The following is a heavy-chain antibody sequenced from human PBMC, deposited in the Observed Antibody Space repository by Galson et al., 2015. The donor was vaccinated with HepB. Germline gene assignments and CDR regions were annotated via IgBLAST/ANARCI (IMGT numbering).Heavy chain of an antibody. Sequence: SVKVSCKASGYTFTSYGISWVRQAPGQGLEWMGWISAYNGNTNYAQKLQGRVTMTTDTSTSTAYMELRSLRSDDTAVYYCAREFISSGWTRSGDAFDIWGQGTMVTVSS. V-gene: IGHV1-18*01. CDR1: GYTFTSYG. D-gene: IGHD6-19*01. J-gene: IGHJ3*02. CDR3: AREFISSGWTRSGDAFDI. CDR2: ISAYNGNT.